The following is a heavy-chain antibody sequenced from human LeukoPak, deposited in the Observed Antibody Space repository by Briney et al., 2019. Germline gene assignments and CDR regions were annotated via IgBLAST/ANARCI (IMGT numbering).Heavy chain of an antibody. J-gene: IGHJ4*02. CDR3: AKVRASAGENYFDS. D-gene: IGHD1-14*01. CDR1: GFTVSSNY. CDR2: IYSGGST. Sequence: GGSLRLSCAASGFTVSSNYMSWVRQAPGKGLEWVSVIYSGGSTYYADSVKGRFTISRDNSKNTLYLQMNSLRAEDTAVYYCAKVRASAGENYFDSWGLGTLVTVSS. V-gene: IGHV3-53*01.